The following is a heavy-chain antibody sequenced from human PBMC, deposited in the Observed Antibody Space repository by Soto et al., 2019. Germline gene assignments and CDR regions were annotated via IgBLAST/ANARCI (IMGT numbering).Heavy chain of an antibody. CDR2: IYYSGST. Sequence: PSETLSLTCTFSGGSISNYYWSWLRQPPGKGLEYIGYIYYSGSTKYNPSLKSRVTISVDTTKNQFSLKLSSVTAADTAVYYCARVPAPGNSYYYYYMDVWGKGTTVTVSS. D-gene: IGHD1-1*01. CDR3: ARVPAPGNSYYYYYMDV. CDR1: GGSISNYY. J-gene: IGHJ6*03. V-gene: IGHV4-59*01.